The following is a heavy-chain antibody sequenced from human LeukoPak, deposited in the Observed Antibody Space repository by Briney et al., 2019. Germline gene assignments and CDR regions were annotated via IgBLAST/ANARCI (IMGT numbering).Heavy chain of an antibody. CDR3: ARGPANWGGDNWFDP. V-gene: IGHV4-31*03. CDR1: GGSISSGGYY. Sequence: PSQTLSLTCTVSGGSISSGGYYWSWIRQHPGKGLEWIGYIYYSGSTYYNPSLKSRVTISVDTSKNQFPLKLSSVTAADTAVYYCARGPANWGGDNWFDPWGQGTLVTVSS. CDR2: IYYSGST. J-gene: IGHJ5*02. D-gene: IGHD3-16*01.